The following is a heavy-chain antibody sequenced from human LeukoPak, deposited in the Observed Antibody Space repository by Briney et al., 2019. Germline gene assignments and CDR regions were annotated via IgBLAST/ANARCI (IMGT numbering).Heavy chain of an antibody. J-gene: IGHJ4*02. D-gene: IGHD6-13*01. CDR2: INPNSGGT. CDR1: GGTFSSYG. Sequence: GASVKVSCKASGGTFSSYGISWVRQAPGQGLEWMGWINPNSGGTNYAQKFQGRVTMTRDTSISTAYMELSRLRSDDTAVYYCARGRRIAAAGTARRDYWGQGTLVTVSS. CDR3: ARGRRIAAAGTARRDY. V-gene: IGHV1-2*02.